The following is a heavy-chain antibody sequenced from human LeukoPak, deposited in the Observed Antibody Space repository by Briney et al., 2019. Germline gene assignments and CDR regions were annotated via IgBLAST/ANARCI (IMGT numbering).Heavy chain of an antibody. D-gene: IGHD6-13*01. CDR2: INPNSGDT. CDR1: GYTLTELS. Sequence: EASVKVSCKVSGYTLTELSMHWVRQAPGQGLEWMGWINPNSGDTGYAQRFQGRVTMTRDTSIRTIYMEIYMELTGLRFDDTALYYCARWDGYSSSPDYWGQGTLVTVSS. V-gene: IGHV1-2*02. J-gene: IGHJ4*02. CDR3: ARWDGYSSSPDY.